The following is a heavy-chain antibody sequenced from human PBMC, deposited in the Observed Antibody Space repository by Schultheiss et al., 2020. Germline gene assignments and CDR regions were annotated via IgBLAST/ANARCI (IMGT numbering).Heavy chain of an antibody. D-gene: IGHD4-17*01. J-gene: IGHJ4*02. Sequence: ASVKVSCKASGYTFTSYGISWVRQAPGQGLEWMGWISAYNGNTNYAQKLQGRVTMTTDTSTSTAYMELRSLRSDDTAVYYCARSRLDYGDYHFDYWGQGTLVNGSS. CDR2: ISAYNGNT. V-gene: IGHV1-18*01. CDR1: GYTFTSYG. CDR3: ARSRLDYGDYHFDY.